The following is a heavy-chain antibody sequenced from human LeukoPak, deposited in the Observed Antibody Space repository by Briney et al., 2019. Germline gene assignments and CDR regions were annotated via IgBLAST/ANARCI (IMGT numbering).Heavy chain of an antibody. D-gene: IGHD6-19*01. J-gene: IGHJ4*02. V-gene: IGHV3-21*01. Sequence: GGSPRLSCAASGFTFSTYRMSWVRQAPGKGLEWVSSISSGSHYIYYADSVKGRFTISRDNAKNSLYLQMNSLRAEDTAAYYCARVLAVAGTERLFDFWGQGTLVTVSS. CDR2: ISSGSHYI. CDR1: GFTFSTYR. CDR3: ARVLAVAGTERLFDF.